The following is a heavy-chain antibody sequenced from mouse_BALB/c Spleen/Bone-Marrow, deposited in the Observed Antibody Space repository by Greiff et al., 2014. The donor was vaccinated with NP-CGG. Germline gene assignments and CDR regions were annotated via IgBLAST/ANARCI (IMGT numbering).Heavy chain of an antibody. CDR2: IDPANGNS. CDR3: ANYYYGSHFDY. Sequence: EVQREESGAALVKPGASVKLSCTASGFNIKDTHMHWVKQRPEQSLEWIGRIDPANGNSKYDPKFQGKATITADTSSNTAYLQLSSLTSEDTDVYYCANYYYGSHFDYWGQGTTLTVSS. J-gene: IGHJ2*01. D-gene: IGHD1-1*01. V-gene: IGHV14-3*02. CDR1: GFNIKDTH.